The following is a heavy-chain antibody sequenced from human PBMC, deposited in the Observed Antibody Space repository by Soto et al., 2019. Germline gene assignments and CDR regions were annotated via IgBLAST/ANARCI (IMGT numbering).Heavy chain of an antibody. CDR1: GGTFSSYA. D-gene: IGHD3-16*01. V-gene: IGHV1-69*13. CDR3: AREGITYGGVTNYYYYGMDV. J-gene: IGHJ6*02. CDR2: IIPIFGTA. Sequence: SVKVSCKASGGTFSSYAISWVRQAPGQGLEWMGGIIPIFGTANYAQKFQGRVTITADESTSTAYMELSSLRSEDTAVYYCAREGITYGGVTNYYYYGMDVWGQGTTVTVSS.